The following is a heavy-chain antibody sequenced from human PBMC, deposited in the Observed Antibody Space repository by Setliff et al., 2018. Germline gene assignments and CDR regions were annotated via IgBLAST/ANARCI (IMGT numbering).Heavy chain of an antibody. CDR1: GYIFTSYA. Sequence: ASVKVSCKASGYIFTSYAIHWVRQAPGQGLEWMGSIGAYNANTNYAQNLQGRVTMTRDTSTSTAYMELRSLRSDDTAVYYCAREPLWGSHDAFDIWGQGTMVTVSS. D-gene: IGHD7-27*01. CDR2: IGAYNANT. J-gene: IGHJ3*02. V-gene: IGHV1-18*01. CDR3: AREPLWGSHDAFDI.